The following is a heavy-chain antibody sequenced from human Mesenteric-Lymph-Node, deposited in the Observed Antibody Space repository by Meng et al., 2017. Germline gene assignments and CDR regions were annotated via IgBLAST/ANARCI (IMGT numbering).Heavy chain of an antibody. CDR2: IVGRADKS. Sequence: GESLKISCAASGFTFSIYSMSWVRQAPGQGLEWVSTIVGRADKSFYTDSVKGRFVISRDNSKNTVDLQTNGLRAEDTAVYYCARDWFDFWGQGTLVTVSS. V-gene: IGHV3-23*01. J-gene: IGHJ4*02. CDR3: ARDWFDF. CDR1: GFTFSIYS.